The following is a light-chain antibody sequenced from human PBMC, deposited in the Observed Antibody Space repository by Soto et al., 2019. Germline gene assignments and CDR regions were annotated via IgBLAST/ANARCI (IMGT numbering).Light chain of an antibody. CDR3: ADWDDLLSVV. CDR2: RNN. Sequence: QSVLTQPPSASGTPGQRVTISCSGSSSNIGSNYVYWYQQLPGTAPTLLIYRNNQRPSGLPDRFAGSTSGTSSSLAIGGLRSEDEADYYCADWDDLLSVVFGGGTKLTVL. CDR1: SSNIGSNY. V-gene: IGLV1-47*01. J-gene: IGLJ2*01.